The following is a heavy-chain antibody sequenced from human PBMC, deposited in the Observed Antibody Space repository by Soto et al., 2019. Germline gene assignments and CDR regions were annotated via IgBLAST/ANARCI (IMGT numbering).Heavy chain of an antibody. Sequence: ASVQVSCKVSGYTLTELSMHWLRQAIGKGLVWMGGFDSEDGETIYAQKFQGRVTMTEDTSTDTAYMELSSLRSEDTAVYYCATAYGGDYYGLDVWGQGTTVTVSS. CDR3: ATAYGGDYYGLDV. D-gene: IGHD4-17*01. CDR1: GYTLTELS. CDR2: FDSEDGET. J-gene: IGHJ6*02. V-gene: IGHV1-24*01.